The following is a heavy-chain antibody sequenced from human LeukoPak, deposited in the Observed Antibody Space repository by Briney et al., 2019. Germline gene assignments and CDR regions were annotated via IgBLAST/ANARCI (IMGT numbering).Heavy chain of an antibody. CDR1: GYTFTGYY. D-gene: IGHD6-13*01. V-gene: IGHV1-2*02. CDR3: AREGQYSSSWPDY. CDR2: INPNSGGT. Sequence: ASVKVSCKASGYTFTGYYMHWVRQAPGQGLEWMGWINPNSGGTNYEQKFQGRVTMTRDTSISTAYMELSRLRSDDTAVYYCAREGQYSSSWPDYWGQGTLATVSS. J-gene: IGHJ4*02.